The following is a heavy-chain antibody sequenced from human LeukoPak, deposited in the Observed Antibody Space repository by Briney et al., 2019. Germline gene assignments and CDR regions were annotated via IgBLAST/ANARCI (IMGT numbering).Heavy chain of an antibody. CDR2: IRYDGSNK. D-gene: IGHD5-12*01. Sequence: GGSLRLSCAASGFTFSSYGMHWVRQAPGKGLEWVAFIRYDGSNKYYADSVKGRFTISRDNSKNTLYLQMNSLRAEDTAVYYCAKGLAVATIGGYYYMDVWGKGTTVTASS. CDR1: GFTFSSYG. CDR3: AKGLAVATIGGYYYMDV. V-gene: IGHV3-30*02. J-gene: IGHJ6*03.